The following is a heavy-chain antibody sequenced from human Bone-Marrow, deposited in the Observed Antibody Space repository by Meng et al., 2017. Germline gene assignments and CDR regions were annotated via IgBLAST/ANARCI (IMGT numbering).Heavy chain of an antibody. V-gene: IGHV4-34*01. CDR2: INHSGST. CDR3: ARQKFSYGLGPPAY. CDR1: GGSFSGYY. D-gene: IGHD5-18*01. Sequence: QVHLQQWGAGLLKASETLSLTCAVYGGSFSGYYWSWIRQPPGKGLEWIGEINHSGSTNYNPSLRSRVTRSVDTSKSQVSLNLSSVTAADTAVYYCARQKFSYGLGPPAYWGQGTLVTVSS. J-gene: IGHJ4*02.